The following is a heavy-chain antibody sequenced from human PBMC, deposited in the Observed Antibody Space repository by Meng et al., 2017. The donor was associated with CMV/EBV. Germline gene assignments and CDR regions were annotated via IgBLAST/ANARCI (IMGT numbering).Heavy chain of an antibody. CDR2: ISSSSSYI. J-gene: IGHJ6*02. CDR3: ARDPHPYDFWSGYYNPFYYYGMDV. CDR1: GFTFSSYS. D-gene: IGHD3-3*01. Sequence: GKSLKISCAASGFTFSSYSMNWVRQAPGKGLEWVSSISSSSSYIYYADSVKGRFTISRDNAKNSLYLQMNSLRAEDTAVYYCARDPHPYDFWSGYYNPFYYYGMDVWGQGTTVTVSS. V-gene: IGHV3-21*01.